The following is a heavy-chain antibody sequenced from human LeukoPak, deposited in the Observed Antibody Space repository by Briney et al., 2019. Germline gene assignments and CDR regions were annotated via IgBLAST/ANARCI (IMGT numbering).Heavy chain of an antibody. V-gene: IGHV3-7*01. D-gene: IGHD3-10*01. Sequence: PGGSLRLSCAASRFTFGIYWMSWVRQAPGKALEWVANINQDGSETYYVDSVEGRFTFSRDNSKNTLYLQMNSLRAEDTAVYYCARDSHSVYGSGSYYLFDYWGQGTLVTVSS. J-gene: IGHJ4*02. CDR3: ARDSHSVYGSGSYYLFDY. CDR2: INQDGSET. CDR1: RFTFGIYW.